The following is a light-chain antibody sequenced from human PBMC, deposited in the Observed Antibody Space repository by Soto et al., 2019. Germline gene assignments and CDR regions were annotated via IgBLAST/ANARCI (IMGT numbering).Light chain of an antibody. CDR3: QSYDSTLSARYV. J-gene: IGLJ1*01. CDR2: DNN. V-gene: IGLV1-51*01. CDR1: SSNIGNNY. Sequence: QSVLTQPPSVSAAPGQKVTISCSGSSSNIGNNYVSWYQQLPGTAPKLLIYDNNKRPSGIPDRFSGSKSGTSATLGITGLQTGDEGDYYCQSYDSTLSARYVFGTGTKLTVL.